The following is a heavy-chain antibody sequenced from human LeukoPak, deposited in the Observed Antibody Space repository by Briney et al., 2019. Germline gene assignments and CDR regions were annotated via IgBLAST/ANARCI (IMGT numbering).Heavy chain of an antibody. D-gene: IGHD6-25*01. V-gene: IGHV4-39*01. CDR3: ARSLQDIWSGYEAPRRPFDP. Sequence: TSETLSLTCTVSGDSFNSRNYYWGWIRQPPGKGLEWIGSLYFTGSTYYNPSLKSRVTISLETAKNQFSLKMISVTGADTAVYYCARSLQDIWSGYEAPRRPFDPWGRGTLITVTS. CDR2: LYFTGST. J-gene: IGHJ5*02. CDR1: GDSFNSRNYY.